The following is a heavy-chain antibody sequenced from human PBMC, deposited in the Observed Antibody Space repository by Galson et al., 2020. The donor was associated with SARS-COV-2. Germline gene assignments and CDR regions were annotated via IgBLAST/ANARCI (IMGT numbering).Heavy chain of an antibody. CDR3: ARVWERGFSYGNVFDS. CDR2: MNPQSGNT. D-gene: IGHD5-18*01. V-gene: IGHV1-8*01. J-gene: IGHJ5*01. CDR1: GYTFTNYD. Sequence: PSVKVSCKASGYTFTNYDINWVRQATGQGLEWMGWMNPQSGNTGYVQKFQGRVTMTRDTSISTAYMELSSLRSEDTAVYYCARVWERGFSYGNVFDSWGQGTLVTVFS.